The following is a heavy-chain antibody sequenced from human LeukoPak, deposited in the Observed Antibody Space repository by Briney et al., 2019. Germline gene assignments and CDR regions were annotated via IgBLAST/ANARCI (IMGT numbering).Heavy chain of an antibody. CDR2: INAGNGNT. V-gene: IGHV1-3*01. CDR3: ARDHSYYGSGSFNYYYYGMDV. Sequence: GASVKVSCKASGYTFTSYAMHWVRQAPGQRLEWMGWINAGNGNTKYSQKFQGRVTITRDTSASTAYMELSSLRSEDTAVYYCARDHSYYGSGSFNYYYYGMDVWGQGTTVTVSS. D-gene: IGHD3-10*01. J-gene: IGHJ6*02. CDR1: GYTFTSYA.